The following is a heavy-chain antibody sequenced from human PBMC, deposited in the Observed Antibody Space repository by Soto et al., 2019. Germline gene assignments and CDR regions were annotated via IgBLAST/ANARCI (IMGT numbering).Heavy chain of an antibody. J-gene: IGHJ6*02. CDR1: GGSFSGYY. CDR3: ARGIWIRGYYCYRMDV. CDR2: INHSGST. Sequence: SETLSLTCAVYGGSFSGYYWSWIRQPPGKGLEWIGEINHSGSTNYNPSLKSRVTISVDTSKNQFSLKLSSVTAADTAVYYCARGIWIRGYYCYRMDVWGQGTTVTVSS. D-gene: IGHD5-18*01. V-gene: IGHV4-34*01.